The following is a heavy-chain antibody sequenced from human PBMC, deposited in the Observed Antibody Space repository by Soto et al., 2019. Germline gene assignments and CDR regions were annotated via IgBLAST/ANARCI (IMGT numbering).Heavy chain of an antibody. D-gene: IGHD6-13*01. Sequence: PGGSLRLSXAASGFTFSSYAMHWVRQAPGKGLEWVAVISYDGSNKYYADSVKGRFTISRDNSKNTLYLQMNSLRAEDTAVYYCATGIAAAGNRAFDIWGQGTMVTVSS. J-gene: IGHJ3*02. CDR2: ISYDGSNK. CDR1: GFTFSSYA. CDR3: ATGIAAAGNRAFDI. V-gene: IGHV3-30*04.